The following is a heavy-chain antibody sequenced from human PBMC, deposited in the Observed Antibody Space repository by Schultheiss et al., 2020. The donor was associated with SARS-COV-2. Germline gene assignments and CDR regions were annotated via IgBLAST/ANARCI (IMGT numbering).Heavy chain of an antibody. CDR3: ARGLWFGEFLDY. CDR2: IYYSGST. CDR1: GGSVSSGSYY. Sequence: SETLSLTCTVSGGSVSSGSYYWSWIRQPPGKGLEWIGYIYYSGSTNYNPSLKSRVTISVDTSKNQFSLKLSSVTAADTAVYYCARGLWFGEFLDYWGQGTLVTVSS. J-gene: IGHJ4*02. V-gene: IGHV4-61*01. D-gene: IGHD3-10*01.